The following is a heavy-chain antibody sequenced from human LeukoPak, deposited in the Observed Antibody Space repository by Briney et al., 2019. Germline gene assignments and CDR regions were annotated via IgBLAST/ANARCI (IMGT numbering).Heavy chain of an antibody. Sequence: SSETLSLTCTVSGGSISSSSYYWGWIRQPPGKGLEWIGSIYYSGSTYYNPSLKSRVTISVDMSKNQFSLKLSSVTAADTAVYYCARVGSYYYGSGSYPIDYWGQGTLVTVSS. J-gene: IGHJ4*02. V-gene: IGHV4-39*07. D-gene: IGHD3-10*01. CDR3: ARVGSYYYGSGSYPIDY. CDR1: GGSISSSSYY. CDR2: IYYSGST.